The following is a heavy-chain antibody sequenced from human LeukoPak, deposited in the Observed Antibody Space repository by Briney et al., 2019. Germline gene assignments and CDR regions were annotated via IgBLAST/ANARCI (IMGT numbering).Heavy chain of an antibody. J-gene: IGHJ4*02. CDR3: ARSHMVVTPYFDC. V-gene: IGHV3-33*01. Sequence: VRSLRLSCAASGFTFSSYGMHWVRQAPGKGLEWVADIWYNGSNKYYADSVKGRFTISRDNSKNTLYLRMNSLRAEDTAVYYCARSHMVVTPYFDCCGQGTLVTVSS. D-gene: IGHD4-23*01. CDR1: GFTFSSYG. CDR2: IWYNGSNK.